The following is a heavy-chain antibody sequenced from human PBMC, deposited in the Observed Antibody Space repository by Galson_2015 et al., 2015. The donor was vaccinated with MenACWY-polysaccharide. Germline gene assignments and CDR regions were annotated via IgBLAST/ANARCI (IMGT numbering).Heavy chain of an antibody. Sequence: SLRLSCAASGFALSHYPMNWVRQAPGKGLEWVSYINGDSSAIYYADSVKGRFSVSRDNAKNSLFLQMNSLRVEDTALYYCARDRPHWAIDYWVPGTLVPVSS. J-gene: IGHJ4*02. D-gene: IGHD6-6*01. V-gene: IGHV3-48*01. CDR1: GFALSHYP. CDR2: INGDSSAI. CDR3: ARDRPHWAIDY.